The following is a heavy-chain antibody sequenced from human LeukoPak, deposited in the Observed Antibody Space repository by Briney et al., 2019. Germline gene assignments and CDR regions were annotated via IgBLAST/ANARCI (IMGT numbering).Heavy chain of an antibody. CDR1: RFTFSDYY. Sequence: GGSLRLSCAASRFTFSDYYMSWIRQAPGKGLEWVSYISSSGSTIYYADSVKGRFTISRDNAKNSLYLQMNSLRAEDTAVYYCARDAIAARRGNWFDPWGQGTLVTVSP. CDR2: ISSSGSTI. V-gene: IGHV3-11*01. CDR3: ARDAIAARRGNWFDP. D-gene: IGHD6-6*01. J-gene: IGHJ5*02.